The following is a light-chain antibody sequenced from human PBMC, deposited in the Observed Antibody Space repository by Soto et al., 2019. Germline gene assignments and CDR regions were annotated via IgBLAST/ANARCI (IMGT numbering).Light chain of an antibody. CDR1: QSISSSY. CDR2: GAS. CDR3: QQYNNWPRT. V-gene: IGKV3-20*01. Sequence: EIVLTQAPGTLSLSPGERATLSCRASQSISSSYLAWYRQKPGQAPRLLIYGASSRATGIPDRFSGSGSGTDFTLTISRLEPEDFAVYDCQQYNNWPRTFGQGTKVDI. J-gene: IGKJ1*01.